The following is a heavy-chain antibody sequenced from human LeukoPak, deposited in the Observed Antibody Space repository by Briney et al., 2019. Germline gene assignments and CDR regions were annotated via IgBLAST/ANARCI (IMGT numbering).Heavy chain of an antibody. J-gene: IGHJ4*02. CDR3: ASLRGGQWLVY. CDR1: GDSISSGNYY. CDR2: IYSSGTT. V-gene: IGHV4-39*07. Sequence: SETLSLTCTVSGDSISSGNYYWGWFRQPPEKGLEWIGNIYSSGTTYYNPSLRSQVTMSVDTSKNQFSLKVTSVTAADTAVCYCASLRGGQWLVYWGQGTLVTVSS. D-gene: IGHD6-19*01.